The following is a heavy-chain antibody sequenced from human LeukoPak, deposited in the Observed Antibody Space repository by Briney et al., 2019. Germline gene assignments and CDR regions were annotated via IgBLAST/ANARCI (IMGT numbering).Heavy chain of an antibody. J-gene: IGHJ4*02. V-gene: IGHV3-74*01. CDR1: GFTFSSYW. D-gene: IGHD2-2*01. CDR3: ASHCSSTSCLGY. Sequence: GGSLRLSCAASGFTFSSYWMHWVRQAPGKGLVWVSRINSDGSSTSYPDSEKGRFTISRDNAKNTLYLQMNSLRVEDTAVYYCASHCSSTSCLGYWGQGTLVTVSS. CDR2: INSDGSST.